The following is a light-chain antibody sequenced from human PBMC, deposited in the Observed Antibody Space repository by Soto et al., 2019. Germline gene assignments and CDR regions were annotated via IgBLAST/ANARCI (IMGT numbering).Light chain of an antibody. Sequence: DIQMTQSPSSLSSSVGDRVTITCRASQGISNYLAWYQQKPGKVPKLLIYAASTLQSGVPSRFSGSGSGTDFTLTISSLQPEDVATYYCQKYNSALLLTFGGGTKVEIK. CDR3: QKYNSALLLT. CDR2: AAS. V-gene: IGKV1-27*01. CDR1: QGISNY. J-gene: IGKJ4*01.